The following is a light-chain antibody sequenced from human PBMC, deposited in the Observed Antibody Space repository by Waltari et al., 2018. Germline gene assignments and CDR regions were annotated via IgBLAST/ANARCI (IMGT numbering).Light chain of an antibody. CDR3: QHYVRLPAT. CDR2: GAS. Sequence: EIVFTQSPGPLPLSPGERATFSCRASQSVSRSLACYQQNPGQAPRLLIYGASNRATGIPERFSGSGSGTDFRLTISRLEPEDFAVYFCQHYVRLPATFGQGTKVEVK. J-gene: IGKJ1*01. V-gene: IGKV3-20*01. CDR1: QSVSRS.